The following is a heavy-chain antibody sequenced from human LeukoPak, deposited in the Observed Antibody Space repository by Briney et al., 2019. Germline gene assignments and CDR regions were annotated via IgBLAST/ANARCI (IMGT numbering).Heavy chain of an antibody. V-gene: IGHV3-23*01. CDR1: GFTFSSYG. CDR3: AKGGAVVLTGFDS. CDR2: ISGSGGST. D-gene: IGHD3-22*01. Sequence: GGTLRLSCAASGFTFSSYGISWVRQAPGKGLEWVSAISGSGGSTYYADSVKGRFTISRDNSKNTLYLEMNSLRAEDTAAYYCAKGGAVVLTGFDSWGQGTLVSVSS. J-gene: IGHJ4*02.